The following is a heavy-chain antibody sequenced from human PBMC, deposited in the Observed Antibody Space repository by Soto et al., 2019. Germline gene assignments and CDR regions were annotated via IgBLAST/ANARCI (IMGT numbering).Heavy chain of an antibody. CDR2: IIPFIGTA. Sequence: QVQLVQSGAEVKKPGSSVTVSCKASGGTFSSYAISWVRQAPGQGLEWMGRIIPFIGTANYAQKFQGRVTITADESTSTAYMELTSPRSEDTAVYYCARVVMTTGPASYYYGMDVWGQGTTVTVSS. CDR1: GGTFSSYA. V-gene: IGHV1-69*18. J-gene: IGHJ6*02. D-gene: IGHD4-4*01. CDR3: ARVVMTTGPASYYYGMDV.